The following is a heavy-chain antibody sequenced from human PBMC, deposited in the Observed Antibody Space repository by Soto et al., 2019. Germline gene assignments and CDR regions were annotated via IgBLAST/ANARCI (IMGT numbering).Heavy chain of an antibody. Sequence: VQLQESGPGLVKPSQTLSLTCTVSGGSVSSGAYYWGWVRQVPGKGLEAISAVSTSGRSTYYADSVKDRFTISRDNSKNTLFLQMGSLRPEDTAIYYCVKQAHGLDGVAFDYWGQGTQVTVAS. CDR2: VSTSGRST. CDR1: GGSVSSGA. CDR3: VKQAHGLDGVAFDY. J-gene: IGHJ4*02. D-gene: IGHD2-15*01. V-gene: IGHV3-64D*06.